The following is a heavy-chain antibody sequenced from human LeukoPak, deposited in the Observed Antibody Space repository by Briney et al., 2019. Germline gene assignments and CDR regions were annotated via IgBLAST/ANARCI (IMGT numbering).Heavy chain of an antibody. J-gene: IGHJ4*02. CDR1: GGTFSSYA. CDR3: ARDVVVVAATFGY. V-gene: IGHV1-69*04. Sequence: ASVKVSCKASGGTFSSYAISWVRQAPGQGLEWMGRIIPILGIANYAQKFQGRVTITADKSTSTAYKELSSLRSEDTAVYYCARDVVVVAATFGYWGQGTLVTVSS. D-gene: IGHD2-15*01. CDR2: IIPILGIA.